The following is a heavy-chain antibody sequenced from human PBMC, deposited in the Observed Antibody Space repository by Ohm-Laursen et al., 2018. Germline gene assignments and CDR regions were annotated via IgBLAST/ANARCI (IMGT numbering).Heavy chain of an antibody. CDR3: TKCGSSCYREYFHH. CDR1: GFTVSNNY. CDR2: IGHSGGSS. Sequence: GSLRLSCTASGFTVSNNYMSWVRQAPGKGLEWVSAIGHSGGSSDYADSVKGRFTISRDNSKNTLYLEMNSLRAEDTAVYYCTKCGSSCYREYFHHWGQGTLVTVSS. V-gene: IGHV3-53*01. J-gene: IGHJ1*01. D-gene: IGHD2-2*02.